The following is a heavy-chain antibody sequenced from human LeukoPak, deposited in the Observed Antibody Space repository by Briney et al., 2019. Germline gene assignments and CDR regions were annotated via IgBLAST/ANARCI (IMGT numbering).Heavy chain of an antibody. Sequence: SVKVSCKASGGTFSSYAISWVRQAPGQGLEWMGGIIPIFGTANYAQKFQGRVTITADESTSTAYMELSSLRSEDTAVYYCARARGYCGSTSCYTPYYYYYYYMDVRGKGTTVTVSS. CDR2: IIPIFGTA. CDR1: GGTFSSYA. CDR3: ARARGYCGSTSCYTPYYYYYYYMDV. V-gene: IGHV1-69*13. D-gene: IGHD2-2*02. J-gene: IGHJ6*03.